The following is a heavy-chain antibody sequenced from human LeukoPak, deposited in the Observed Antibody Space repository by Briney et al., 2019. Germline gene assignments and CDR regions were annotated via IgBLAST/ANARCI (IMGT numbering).Heavy chain of an antibody. CDR2: ARYDGNYP. Sequence: GGSLRLSCAASGFTFGSYGMHWVRQAPGKGLDWVAFARYDGNYPYYSASVKGRFTISRDNSKNTVLLQMNNLRLEDAAVYYCARERGYDSWSGSRVLFDHWGQGTLVTVSS. CDR1: GFTFGSYG. V-gene: IGHV3-30*12. J-gene: IGHJ4*02. D-gene: IGHD3-3*01. CDR3: ARERGYDSWSGSRVLFDH.